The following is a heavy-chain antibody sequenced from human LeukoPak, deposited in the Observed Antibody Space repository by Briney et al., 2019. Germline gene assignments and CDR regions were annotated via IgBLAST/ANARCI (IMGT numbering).Heavy chain of an antibody. J-gene: IGHJ3*02. CDR1: DDSFSSHY. Sequence: PSETLSLTCTVSDDSFSSHYWTWIRQPPGKGLEWIGYISYSGSTNYNPSLKSRVTISVDTSKDQFSLKLSSVTAADTAVYFCARDLTTVTKGFDIWGQGTLVTVSS. CDR3: ARDLTTVTKGFDI. CDR2: ISYSGST. V-gene: IGHV4-59*11. D-gene: IGHD4-17*01.